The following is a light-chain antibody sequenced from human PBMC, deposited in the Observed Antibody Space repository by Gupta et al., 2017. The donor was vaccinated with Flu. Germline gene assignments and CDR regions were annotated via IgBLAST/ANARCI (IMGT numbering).Light chain of an antibody. CDR2: HDT. V-gene: IGLV3-1*01. J-gene: IGLJ1*01. CDR3: QTWDSNTATYV. Sequence: SYDLTKPPSVSVSPGETASDICPGDELGDKYAPWYLLKPGQPPVLVIYHDTNRPSGIPERFSGSNSGNTATLTISGTQAMDEADYYCQTWDSNTATYVFGTGTTVTVL. CDR1: ELGDKY.